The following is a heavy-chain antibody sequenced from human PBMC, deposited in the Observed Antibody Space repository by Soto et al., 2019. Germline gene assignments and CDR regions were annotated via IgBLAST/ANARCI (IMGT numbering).Heavy chain of an antibody. CDR1: VFTFSSYA. D-gene: IGHD2-21*01. V-gene: IGHV3-23*01. CDR3: AKATLSVVHLLVFDD. Sequence: SLRLPCDASVFTFSSYAMNWVRQAPGKGLEWISVISGSGGATYFADSVKGRFVISRDNSKNTLYLQMNSLRAEDTAIYYCAKATLSVVHLLVFDDWCQGSFVPVSS. J-gene: IGHJ4*02. CDR2: ISGSGGAT.